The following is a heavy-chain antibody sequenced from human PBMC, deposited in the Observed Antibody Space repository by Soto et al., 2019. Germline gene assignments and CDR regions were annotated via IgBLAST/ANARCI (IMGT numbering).Heavy chain of an antibody. V-gene: IGHV6-1*01. D-gene: IGHD3-9*01. J-gene: IGHJ6*03. Sequence: PSQTLSLTCAISGDSVSSNSASWNWIRQSPSRGLEWLGRTYYRSRWYNDYAVSVKSRITVNPDTSKNQFSLHLNSVTPEDTAVYYCARDGGRGGYFARAYYYYMDVWGKGTTVTVSS. CDR2: TYYRSRWYN. CDR3: ARDGGRGGYFARAYYYYMDV. CDR1: GDSVSSNSAS.